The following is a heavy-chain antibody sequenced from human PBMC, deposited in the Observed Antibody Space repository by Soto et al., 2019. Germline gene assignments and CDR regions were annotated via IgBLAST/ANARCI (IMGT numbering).Heavy chain of an antibody. V-gene: IGHV3-74*01. Sequence: HPGGSLRLSCAASGFTFSMYWMHWARQVPGKGPEWVSRINDDGISTNYADSVKGRFTISRDNAKNTLYLQMNALRVEDTAVYYCTRGPRSTSTGTGAFWGQGTLVTVSS. CDR2: INDDGIST. CDR1: GFTFSMYW. J-gene: IGHJ4*02. D-gene: IGHD1-1*01. CDR3: TRGPRSTSTGTGAF.